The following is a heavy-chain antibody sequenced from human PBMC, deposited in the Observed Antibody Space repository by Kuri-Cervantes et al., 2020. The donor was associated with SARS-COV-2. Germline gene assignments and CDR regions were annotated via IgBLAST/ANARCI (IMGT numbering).Heavy chain of an antibody. CDR1: GGTFSSYA. Sequence: SVKVSCKASGGTFSSYAISWVRQAPGQGLEWMGGIIPIFGTANYAQKFQGRVTITADESTSTAYMELSSLRSEDTAVYYCAREGLGGVGAFDIWGQGTMVTVSS. CDR2: IIPIFGTA. J-gene: IGHJ3*02. D-gene: IGHD3-16*01. CDR3: AREGLGGVGAFDI. V-gene: IGHV1-69*13.